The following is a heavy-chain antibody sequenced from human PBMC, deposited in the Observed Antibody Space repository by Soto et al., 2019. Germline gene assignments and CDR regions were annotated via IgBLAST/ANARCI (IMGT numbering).Heavy chain of an antibody. CDR2: IYYSGST. Sequence: SETLSLTCTVSGGSISSYYWSWIRQPPGKGLEWIGNIYYSGSTNYNPSLKSRVTISVDTSKNQFSLKLSSVTAADTAVYYCARHDWDWFDPWGQGTLVTVSS. CDR3: ARHDWDWFDP. V-gene: IGHV4-59*08. D-gene: IGHD2-21*01. J-gene: IGHJ5*02. CDR1: GGSISSYY.